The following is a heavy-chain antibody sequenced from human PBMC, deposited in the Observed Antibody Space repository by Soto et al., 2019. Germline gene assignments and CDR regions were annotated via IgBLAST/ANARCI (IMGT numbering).Heavy chain of an antibody. J-gene: IGHJ5*02. D-gene: IGHD3-9*01. CDR2: IYYSGST. CDR3: ARLFPHYDILTGYYSVGWFDP. Sequence: QLQLQESGPGLVKPSETLSLTCTVSGGSISSSSYYWGWIRQPPGKGLEWIGSIYYSGSTYYNPSLKSRVTISVDTSKNQFSLKLSSVTAADTAVYYCARLFPHYDILTGYYSVGWFDPWGQGTLVTVSS. V-gene: IGHV4-39*01. CDR1: GGSISSSSYY.